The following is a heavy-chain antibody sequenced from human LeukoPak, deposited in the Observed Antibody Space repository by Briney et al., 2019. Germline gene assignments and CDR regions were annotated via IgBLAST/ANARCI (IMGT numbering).Heavy chain of an antibody. Sequence: GGSLRLSCAASGFTFSSYATSWVRQAPGKGLEWVSAISGSGGSTYYADSVKGRFTISRDNSKNTLYLQMNSLRAEDTAVYYCAKDITRNYYDSSGYFFDYWGQGTLVTVPS. J-gene: IGHJ4*02. D-gene: IGHD3-22*01. CDR3: AKDITRNYYDSSGYFFDY. CDR1: GFTFSSYA. CDR2: ISGSGGST. V-gene: IGHV3-23*01.